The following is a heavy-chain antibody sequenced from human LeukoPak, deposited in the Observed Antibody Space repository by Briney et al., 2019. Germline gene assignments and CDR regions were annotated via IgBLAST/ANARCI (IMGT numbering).Heavy chain of an antibody. Sequence: GGSLGLSCAASGFSFSDYNMHWVRQAPGKGLEWMAVISYNGINEYYADSVKGRFTISRDNAKNTLYLQMNSLRAEDTAVYYCARRVVAATNWFDPWGQGTLVTVSS. CDR1: GFSFSDYN. J-gene: IGHJ5*02. V-gene: IGHV3-30*03. CDR3: ARRVVAATNWFDP. D-gene: IGHD2-15*01. CDR2: ISYNGINE.